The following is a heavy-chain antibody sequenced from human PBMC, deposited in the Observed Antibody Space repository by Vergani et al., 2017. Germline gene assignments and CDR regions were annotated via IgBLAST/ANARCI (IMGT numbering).Heavy chain of an antibody. D-gene: IGHD3-10*01. CDR1: GGSISSYY. CDR2: IYYSGST. Sequence: QVQLQESGPGLVKPSETLSLTCTVSGGSISSYYWSWIRQPPGKGLEWFGYIYYSGSTNYNPSRTSRVTISVDTSKNQFSLKLISVTAADTAVYYCARVGVANRNRAVDYWGQGTMVTVSS. V-gene: IGHV4-59*01. CDR3: ARVGVANRNRAVDY. J-gene: IGHJ4*02.